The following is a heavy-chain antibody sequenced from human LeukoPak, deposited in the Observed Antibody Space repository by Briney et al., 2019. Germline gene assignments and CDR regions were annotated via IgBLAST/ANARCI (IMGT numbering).Heavy chain of an antibody. CDR1: GGSFSSYY. CDR2: IDHSGST. V-gene: IGHV4-59*01. CDR3: ARLKATVSIHAYFDS. D-gene: IGHD4-17*01. Sequence: SETLSLTCTVSGGSFSSYYWTWIGQPPGKGLEWIGYIDHSGSTNYNPSLKSRVSISSDTSKNQFSLELSSVTAADTAVYYCARLKATVSIHAYFDSWGQGTLVTVSS. J-gene: IGHJ4*02.